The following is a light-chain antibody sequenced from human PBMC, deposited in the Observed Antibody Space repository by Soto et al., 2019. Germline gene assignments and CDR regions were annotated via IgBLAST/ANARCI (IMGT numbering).Light chain of an antibody. CDR2: SSN. Sequence: QSVLTQPPSVSGTPGQRVTISCSGTKSNIGSNYVYWYQQFPGTAPKLLIYSSNQRPSGVPDRFSGSKSGTSASLAITGLQAEDEADYYCQSYDSGLSGSYVFGTGTKLTVL. J-gene: IGLJ1*01. CDR3: QSYDSGLSGSYV. V-gene: IGLV1-47*02. CDR1: KSNIGSNY.